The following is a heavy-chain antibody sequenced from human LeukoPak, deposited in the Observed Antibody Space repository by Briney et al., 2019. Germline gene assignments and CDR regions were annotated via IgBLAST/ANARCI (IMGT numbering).Heavy chain of an antibody. CDR2: INWNGGST. Sequence: GGSLRLSCVASGFTFDDHDMSWVRQAPGKGLEWVSGINWNGGSTGYADSVKGRFTISRDDAKNSLYLQMNSLRAEDTALYYCARGLRYFDWLLDYWGQGTLVTVSS. D-gene: IGHD3-9*01. J-gene: IGHJ4*02. CDR1: GFTFDDHD. CDR3: ARGLRYFDWLLDY. V-gene: IGHV3-20*04.